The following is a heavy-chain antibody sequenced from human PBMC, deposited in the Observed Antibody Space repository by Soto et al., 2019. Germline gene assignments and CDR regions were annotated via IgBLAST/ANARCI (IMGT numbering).Heavy chain of an antibody. CDR3: VKDSYCSGGSCYLPTFDY. CDR2: ISSNGGST. V-gene: IGHV3-64D*06. CDR1: GFTFSSYA. Sequence: GGSLRLSCSASGFTFSSYAMHWVRQAPGKGLEYVSAISSNGGSTYYADSVKGRFTISRDNSKNTLYLQMSSLRAEDTAVYYCVKDSYCSGGSCYLPTFDYWGQGTLVTVS. D-gene: IGHD2-15*01. J-gene: IGHJ4*02.